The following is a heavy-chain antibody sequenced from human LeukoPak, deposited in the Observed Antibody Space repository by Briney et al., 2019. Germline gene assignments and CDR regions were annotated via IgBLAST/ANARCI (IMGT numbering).Heavy chain of an antibody. CDR1: GYTFTSYD. CDR2: MNLNSGNT. J-gene: IGHJ5*02. D-gene: IGHD2-15*01. V-gene: IGHV1-8*01. CDR3: ARVRVVVVVAAIHDWFDP. Sequence: ASVQVSCKASGYTFTSYDINWVRQATGQGLEWMGWMNLNSGNTGYAQKFQGRVTITRNTSISTAYMELSSLRSEDTAVYYCARVRVVVVVAAIHDWFDPWGQGTLVTVSS.